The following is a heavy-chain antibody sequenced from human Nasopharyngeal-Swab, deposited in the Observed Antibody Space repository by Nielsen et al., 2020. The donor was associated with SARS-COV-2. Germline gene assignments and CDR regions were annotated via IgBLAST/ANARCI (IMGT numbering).Heavy chain of an antibody. CDR3: ARDRALRFLEWLNGVRAFDI. V-gene: IGHV4-4*02. Sequence: SETLSLTCAVSGGSISSSNWWSWVRQPPGKGLEWIGEIYHSGSTNYNPSLKSRVTISVDKSKNRFSLKLSSVTAADTAVYYCARDRALRFLEWLNGVRAFDIWGQGTMVTVSS. J-gene: IGHJ3*02. CDR1: GGSISSSNW. D-gene: IGHD3-3*01. CDR2: IYHSGST.